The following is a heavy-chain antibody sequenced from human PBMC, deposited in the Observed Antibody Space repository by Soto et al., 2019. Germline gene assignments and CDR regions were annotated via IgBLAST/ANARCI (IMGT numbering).Heavy chain of an antibody. D-gene: IGHD1-26*01. CDR3: ARGGGSDSFDY. V-gene: IGHV4-30-2*01. Sequence: SETLSLTCTVSGASITYGGYSWSWLRQTPGKGLEWIGYINHLETAFYNPSFESRLSLSIDRAKNQFSLILNSMSAADRAVYFCARGGGSDSFDYWGQGILVTVSS. J-gene: IGHJ4*02. CDR1: GASITYGGYS. CDR2: INHLETA.